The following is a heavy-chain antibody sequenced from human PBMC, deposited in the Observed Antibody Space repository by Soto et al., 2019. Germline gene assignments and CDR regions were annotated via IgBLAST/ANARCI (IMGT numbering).Heavy chain of an antibody. CDR2: MNAKSGDT. J-gene: IGHJ6*02. CDR3: ARVNPFNYAGFDV. D-gene: IGHD3-16*01. Sequence: AHLAQSGAEVKRPGASVKVSCKDSAYTFSDFDINWLRQASGQGPVCMGWMNAKSGDTLFAPEFQGKLNMTWVTPLSTAYMEAASLTSDDTALYYCARVNPFNYAGFDVWGQGTTVAFSS. CDR1: AYTFSDFD. V-gene: IGHV1-8*01.